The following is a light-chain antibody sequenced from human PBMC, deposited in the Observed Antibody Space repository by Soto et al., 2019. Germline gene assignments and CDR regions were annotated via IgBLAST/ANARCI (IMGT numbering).Light chain of an antibody. CDR1: QSVSSSY. CDR3: QQYGSSLRT. Sequence: NGLKMSLGTVSLSAGERATLSCRASQSVSSSYLALYQQKPGQAPRLLIYGASSRATGIPDRFSGSGSGTDFTLTISRLEPEDFAVYYCQQYGSSLRTFGQVTKV. J-gene: IGKJ1*01. CDR2: GAS. V-gene: IGKV3-20*01.